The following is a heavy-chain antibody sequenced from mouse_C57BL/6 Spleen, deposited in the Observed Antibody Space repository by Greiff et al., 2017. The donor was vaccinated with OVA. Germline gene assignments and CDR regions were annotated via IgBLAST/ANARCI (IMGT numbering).Heavy chain of an antibody. D-gene: IGHD2-14*01. CDR3: ARSGGTWYCDV. J-gene: IGHJ1*03. CDR1: GYAFTNYL. Sequence: QVQLQQSGAELVRPGTSVKVSCKASGYAFTNYLIEWVKQRPGQGLEWIGVINPGSGGTNYNEKFKGKATLTADKSSSTAYMQLSSLTSEDSAVYFCARSGGTWYCDVWGTGTTVTVSS. V-gene: IGHV1-54*01. CDR2: INPGSGGT.